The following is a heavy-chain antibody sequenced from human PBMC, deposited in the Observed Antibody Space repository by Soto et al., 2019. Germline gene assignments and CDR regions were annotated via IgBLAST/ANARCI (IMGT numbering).Heavy chain of an antibody. Sequence: QITLKESGPTLVKPTQTLTLTCTFSGFSLSTSGVGVGWIRLPPGKALEWLALIYWDDDKRYSPSLKSRLTITKDTSKNQVVLTMTNMDPVDTATYYCAHRVSNGDYGVFDYWGQGPLVTVSS. CDR3: AHRVSNGDYGVFDY. V-gene: IGHV2-5*02. CDR2: IYWDDDK. CDR1: GFSLSTSGVG. J-gene: IGHJ4*02. D-gene: IGHD4-17*01.